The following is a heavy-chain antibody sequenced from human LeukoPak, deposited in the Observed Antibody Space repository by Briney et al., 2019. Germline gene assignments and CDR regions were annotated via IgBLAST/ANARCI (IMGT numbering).Heavy chain of an antibody. CDR1: GYTFTSYG. V-gene: IGHV1-18*01. D-gene: IGHD6-13*01. J-gene: IGHJ6*03. Sequence: GASVKVSCKASGYTFTSYGISWVRQAPGRGLEWMGWISAYNGNTNYAQKLQGRVTMTTDTSTSTAYMELRSLRSDDTAVYYCARGRSAYSSSWSGGSYYYYMDVWGKGTTVTVSS. CDR2: ISAYNGNT. CDR3: ARGRSAYSSSWSGGSYYYYMDV.